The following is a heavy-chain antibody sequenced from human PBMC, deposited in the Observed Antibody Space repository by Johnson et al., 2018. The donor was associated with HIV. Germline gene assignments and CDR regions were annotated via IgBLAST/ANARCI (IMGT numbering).Heavy chain of an antibody. D-gene: IGHD3-22*01. CDR2: IYTGGNT. CDR3: ARLVSSSFTHAFEI. J-gene: IGHJ3*02. Sequence: VHLVESGGGLVQPGRSLRLSCAASGFTVSSNCMSWVRQAPGKGLEWVSVIYTGGNTYYADSLKGRFTISRDNSKNSLYLQLNSLRAEDTALYYCARLVSSSFTHAFEIWGQGTMVTVSS. CDR1: GFTVSSNC. V-gene: IGHV3-53*01.